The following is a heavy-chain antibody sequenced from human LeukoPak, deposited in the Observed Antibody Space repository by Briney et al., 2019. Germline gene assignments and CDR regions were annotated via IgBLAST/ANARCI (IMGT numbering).Heavy chain of an antibody. Sequence: GGSLRLSCAASGFTFSSYSMNWVRPAPGKGLEWVSSISSSSSYIYYAGSVKGRITISRDNAKNSLYLQMNSLRAEDTAVYYCAREGSSWYLFDYWGQGTLVTVSS. CDR3: AREGSSWYLFDY. D-gene: IGHD6-13*01. J-gene: IGHJ4*02. CDR1: GFTFSSYS. CDR2: ISSSSSYI. V-gene: IGHV3-21*01.